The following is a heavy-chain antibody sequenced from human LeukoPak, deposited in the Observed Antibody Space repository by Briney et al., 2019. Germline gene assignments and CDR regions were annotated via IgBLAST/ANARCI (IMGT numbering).Heavy chain of an antibody. D-gene: IGHD7-27*01. CDR2: MYYSGST. CDR3: AKLGTSLGPLYYFDY. CDR1: GGSISSSSYY. V-gene: IGHV4-39*01. Sequence: SETLSLTCTVSGGSISSSSYYWGWIRQPPGKGLEWIGSMYYSGSTYYNPSLKSRVTISVDTSKNQFSLKLTSVTAADTAVYYCAKLGTSLGPLYYFDYWGQGTLVTVSS. J-gene: IGHJ4*02.